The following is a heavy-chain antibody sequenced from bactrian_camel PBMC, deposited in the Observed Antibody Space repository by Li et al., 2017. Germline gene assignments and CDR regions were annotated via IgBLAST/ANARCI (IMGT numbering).Heavy chain of an antibody. D-gene: IGHD4*01. CDR1: GYTVSELY. CDR2: IDKSGMT. V-gene: IGHV3S53*01. J-gene: IGHJ7*01. Sequence: HVQLVESGGGAVQAGGSLRLSCQPSGYTVSELYMAWFRQAPGKERDGVVAIDKSGMTTYAGSLQGRFTISRDNAKNTLYLQMNNLEPEDTATYYCAAARVHRQGGASRCLYSRGMDHWGKGTQVTVS.